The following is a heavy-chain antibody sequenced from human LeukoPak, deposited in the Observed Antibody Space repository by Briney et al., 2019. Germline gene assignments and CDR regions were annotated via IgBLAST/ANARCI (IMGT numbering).Heavy chain of an antibody. CDR3: VRNAASDFYYYMGV. J-gene: IGHJ6*03. CDR1: GFTFYSYA. D-gene: IGHD6-25*01. Sequence: GFLRLSCVASGFTFYSYAMGWVRQSPGRGLECVSAISNYGHKTSYTDSVRGRFTISRDNSKNTVYLQMSSLRAEDTGIYYCVRNAASDFYYYMGVWGRGTTLIVS. CDR2: ISNYGHKT. V-gene: IGHV3-23*01.